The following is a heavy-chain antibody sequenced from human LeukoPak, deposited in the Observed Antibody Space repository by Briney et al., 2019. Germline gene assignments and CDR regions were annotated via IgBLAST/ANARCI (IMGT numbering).Heavy chain of an antibody. CDR3: ARGAGIVVVPAANPNWFDP. Sequence: SETLSLTCTVSGGSISSYYWSWIRQPPGKGLEWIGYIYYSGSTNYNPSLKSRVTISVDTSKNQFSPKLSSVTAADTAVYYCARGAGIVVVPAANPNWFDPWGQGTLVTVSS. J-gene: IGHJ5*02. CDR2: IYYSGST. D-gene: IGHD2-2*01. V-gene: IGHV4-59*01. CDR1: GGSISSYY.